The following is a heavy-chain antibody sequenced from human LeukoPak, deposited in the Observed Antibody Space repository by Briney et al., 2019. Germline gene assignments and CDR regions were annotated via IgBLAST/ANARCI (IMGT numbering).Heavy chain of an antibody. CDR2: INHSGST. CDR1: GGSFSDYY. J-gene: IGHJ3*02. V-gene: IGHV4-34*01. D-gene: IGHD6-13*01. Sequence: SETLSLTCAVYGGSFSDYYWNWIRQSPGKGLEWIGEINHSGSTNYNPSLKSRVTISVDTSKNQFSLKLSSVTAADTAVYYCARHGYSSSWRLYAFDIWGQGTMVTVSS. CDR3: ARHGYSSSWRLYAFDI.